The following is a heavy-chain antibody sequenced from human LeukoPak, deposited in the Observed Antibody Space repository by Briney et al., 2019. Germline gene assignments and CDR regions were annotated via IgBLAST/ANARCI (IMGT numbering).Heavy chain of an antibody. J-gene: IGHJ5*02. CDR2: INQSGST. Sequence: SETLSLTCAVYGGSFSGYYWSWIRQPPGKGLEWIGEINQSGSTNYNPSLKSRVTISVDTSKNQFSLKLSSVTAADTAVYYCARGSNWFDPWGQGTLVTVSS. V-gene: IGHV4-34*01. CDR1: GGSFSGYY. CDR3: ARGSNWFDP.